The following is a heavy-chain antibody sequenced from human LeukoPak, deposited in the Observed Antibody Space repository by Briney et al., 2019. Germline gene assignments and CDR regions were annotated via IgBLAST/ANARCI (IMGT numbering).Heavy chain of an antibody. CDR2: IYSGGST. J-gene: IGHJ4*02. D-gene: IGHD3-9*01. CDR1: GFTVSRNY. Sequence: GGSLRLSCAASGFTVSRNYMNWVRQAPGKGLEWVSVIYSGGSTYYADSVKGRFTISRDDSKKTVYLQMNSLRAEDTAVYYCARESDILTGYPFDYWGQGTLVTVSS. CDR3: ARESDILTGYPFDY. V-gene: IGHV3-66*01.